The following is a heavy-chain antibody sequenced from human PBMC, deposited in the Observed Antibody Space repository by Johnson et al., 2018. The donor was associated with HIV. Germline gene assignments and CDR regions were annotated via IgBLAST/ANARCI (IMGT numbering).Heavy chain of an antibody. Sequence: EVQLVESGGGLIQRGGSLRLSCAASGFTVSSNYMSWVRQAPGKGLEWVSVIYSGGSTYYADSVKGRFTISRDNSKKTLYLQMNSLRAEDTAVYYCARSPYYDDYWSDAFDIWGQGTMVTVSS. CDR3: ARSPYYDDYWSDAFDI. CDR2: IYSGGST. D-gene: IGHD4-17*01. J-gene: IGHJ3*02. V-gene: IGHV3-53*01. CDR1: GFTVSSNY.